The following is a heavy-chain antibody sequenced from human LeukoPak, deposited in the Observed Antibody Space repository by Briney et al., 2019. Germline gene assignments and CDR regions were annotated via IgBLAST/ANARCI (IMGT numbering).Heavy chain of an antibody. Sequence: SETLSLTCTVSGGSISSYYWSWIRQPAGKGLEWIGRIYTSGSTNYNPSLKSRVTISVDTSKNQFSLKLSSVTAADTAVYYCAREYDFWSGYLYYFDYWGQGTLVTVSS. J-gene: IGHJ4*02. V-gene: IGHV4-4*07. CDR2: IYTSGST. CDR1: GGSISSYY. CDR3: AREYDFWSGYLYYFDY. D-gene: IGHD3-3*01.